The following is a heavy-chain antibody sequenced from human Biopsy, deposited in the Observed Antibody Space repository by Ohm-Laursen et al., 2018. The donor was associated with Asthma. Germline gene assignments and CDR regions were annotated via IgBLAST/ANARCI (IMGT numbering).Heavy chain of an antibody. D-gene: IGHD3-16*02. Sequence: SLRLSCAASGFTFSSYAMHWVRQAPGKGLEWVAVISYDGSNKYYADPVEGRFTISRDNSKNTLYLQMNSLRAEDTAVYYCARDLHPTNHLGELSEGFDYWGQGTLVTVSS. J-gene: IGHJ4*02. CDR3: ARDLHPTNHLGELSEGFDY. CDR2: ISYDGSNK. CDR1: GFTFSSYA. V-gene: IGHV3-30-3*01.